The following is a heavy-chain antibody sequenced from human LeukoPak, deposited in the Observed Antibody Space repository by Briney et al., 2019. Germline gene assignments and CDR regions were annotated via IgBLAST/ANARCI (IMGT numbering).Heavy chain of an antibody. CDR3: ASPGAYY. Sequence: GGTLRLSCAASGFTFSSYAMHWVRQAPGKGLEYVSAISSNGGSTYYANSVKGRFTISRDNSKNTLYLQMGSLRAEDMAVYYCASPGAYYWGQGTLVTVSS. V-gene: IGHV3-64*01. J-gene: IGHJ4*02. CDR2: ISSNGGST. CDR1: GFTFSSYA.